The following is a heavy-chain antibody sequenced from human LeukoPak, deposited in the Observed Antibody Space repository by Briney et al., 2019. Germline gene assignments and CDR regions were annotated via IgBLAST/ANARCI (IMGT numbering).Heavy chain of an antibody. Sequence: KAGGSLRLSCAASGFTFSNAWMRWVRQAPGKGLEWVGRIKSKTYGGTTDYTAPVKGRFTISRDDSKNTLYLQMDSLKTEDAAVYYCTTGGYGGQFDYWGQGTLVTVSS. CDR3: TTGGYGGQFDY. D-gene: IGHD5-12*01. V-gene: IGHV3-15*01. CDR1: GFTFSNAW. CDR2: IKSKTYGGTT. J-gene: IGHJ4*02.